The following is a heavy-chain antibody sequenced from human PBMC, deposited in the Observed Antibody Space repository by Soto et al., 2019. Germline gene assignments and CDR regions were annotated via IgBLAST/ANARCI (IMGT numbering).Heavy chain of an antibody. D-gene: IGHD5-18*01. CDR1: GFTFSNAW. CDR3: TTGPGYSYDYYYYYMDV. CDR2: IKSKTDGGTT. V-gene: IGHV3-15*01. J-gene: IGHJ6*03. Sequence: GSLRLSCAASGFTFSNAWMSWVRQAPGKGLEWVGRIKSKTDGGTTDYAAPVKGRFTISRDDSKNTLYLQMNSLKTEDTAVYYCTTGPGYSYDYYYYYMDVWGKGTTVTVSS.